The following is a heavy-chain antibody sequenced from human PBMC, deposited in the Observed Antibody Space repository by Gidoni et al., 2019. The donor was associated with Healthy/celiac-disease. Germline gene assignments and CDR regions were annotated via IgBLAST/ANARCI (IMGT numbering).Heavy chain of an antibody. J-gene: IGHJ3*02. Sequence: EVQLVESGGGLVQPGGSLRLSCADSGFHFSSYYMHWVRKAPGNGLEYVSAISSNGGSTYYANSVKCRFTISRDNSKNTLYLQMGSLRAEDMAVYYCARGFVRYFDWLLREDIGSDAFDIWGQGTMVTVSS. CDR2: ISSNGGST. CDR1: GFHFSSYY. V-gene: IGHV3-64*01. D-gene: IGHD3-9*01. CDR3: ARGFVRYFDWLLREDIGSDAFDI.